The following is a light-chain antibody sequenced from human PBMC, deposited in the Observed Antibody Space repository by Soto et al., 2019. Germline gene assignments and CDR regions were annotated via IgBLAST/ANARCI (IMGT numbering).Light chain of an antibody. Sequence: IVLAPSPGRLSLSPGERGNLSCRASQSVSSSYLAWYQQKPGQAPRLLIYGASSRPTGIPDRFSGSGSGTDFTLTISRLEPEDFAVYYCQQYGSSPWTFGQGTKVDIK. CDR3: QQYGSSPWT. V-gene: IGKV3-20*01. CDR1: QSVSSSY. J-gene: IGKJ1*01. CDR2: GAS.